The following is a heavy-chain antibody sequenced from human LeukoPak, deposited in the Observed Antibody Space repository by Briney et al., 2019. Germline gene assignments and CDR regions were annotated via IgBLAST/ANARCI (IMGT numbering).Heavy chain of an antibody. CDR1: GFTFSNAW. D-gene: IGHD2/OR15-2a*01. J-gene: IGHJ6*03. V-gene: IGHV3-15*01. CDR2: IKSKTDGGTT. CDR3: TTVSFLNYCYYYMDV. Sequence: GGSLRLSCAASGFTFSNAWMSWVRQAPGKGLEWVGRIKSKTDGGTTDYAAPVKGRFTISRDDSKNTLYLQMNSLKTEDTAVYYCTTVSFLNYCYYYMDVWGKGTTVTVSS.